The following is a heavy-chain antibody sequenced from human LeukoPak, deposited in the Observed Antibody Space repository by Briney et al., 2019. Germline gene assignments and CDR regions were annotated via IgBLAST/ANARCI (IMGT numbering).Heavy chain of an antibody. V-gene: IGHV3-43*01. CDR3: AKEAGDTYYMDV. Sequence: GGSLRLSCEVSGFTFSTYSMNWVRQAPGKGLEWVSLISWDGGSTYYADSVKGRFTISRDNSKNALYLQMNSLRTEDTALYYCAKEAGDTYYMDVWGKGTTVTVSS. J-gene: IGHJ6*03. CDR1: GFTFSTYS. D-gene: IGHD6-13*01. CDR2: ISWDGGST.